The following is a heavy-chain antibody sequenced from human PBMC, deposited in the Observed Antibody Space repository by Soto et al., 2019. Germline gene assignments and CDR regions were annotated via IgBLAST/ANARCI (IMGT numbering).Heavy chain of an antibody. CDR2: ISDSATTK. CDR3: ARDTAFISSGLFNP. CDR1: GFTFSDYD. V-gene: IGHV3-11*01. D-gene: IGHD1-26*01. J-gene: IGHJ5*02. Sequence: GGSLRLSCAASGFTFSDYDMSWIRQAPGKGLEWISHISDSATTKYYADSVKGRFTISRDNSRKSLYLHMNSLRAEDTAVYYCARDTAFISSGLFNPWGQGTLVTVSS.